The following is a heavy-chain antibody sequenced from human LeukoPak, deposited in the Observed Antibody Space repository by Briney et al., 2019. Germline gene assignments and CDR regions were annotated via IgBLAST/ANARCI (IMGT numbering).Heavy chain of an antibody. CDR3: ARGSTGYYYYMDV. CDR1: GYSISSGYY. V-gene: IGHV4-38-2*01. CDR2: IYHSGST. D-gene: IGHD1-1*01. Sequence: PSETLSLTCAVSGYSISSGYYWGWIRQPPGKGLEWIGSIYHSGSTYYNPSLKSRVTISVDTSKNQFSLKLISVTAADTAVYYCARGSTGYYYYMDVWGRGTSVTVSS. J-gene: IGHJ6*03.